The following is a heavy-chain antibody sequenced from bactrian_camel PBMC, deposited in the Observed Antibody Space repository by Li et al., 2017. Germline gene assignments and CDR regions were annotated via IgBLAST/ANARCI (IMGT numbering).Heavy chain of an antibody. CDR1: GFAYNSYC. J-gene: IGHJ4*01. CDR2: IYSRGDIT. D-gene: IGHD1*01. V-gene: IGHV3S25*01. Sequence: QLVESGGGSVQAGGSLRLSCAASGFAYNSYCMGWFRQIPGREREPVALIYSRGDITYLSDSVKGRFTTSHDNAKNSVDLQMNSLKPDDTAVYYCAATGQMLSVAGCRTQGTQVTVS.